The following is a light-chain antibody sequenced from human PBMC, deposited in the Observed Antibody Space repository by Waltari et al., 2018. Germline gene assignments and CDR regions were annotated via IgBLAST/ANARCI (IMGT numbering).Light chain of an antibody. Sequence: EIVLTQSPGTLSLSPGERATLSCRASQSVGRYLAWSQQKPGQAPRLLVYGASSRATGIPDRFSGSGSGTDFSLTISRLEPEDFAVYFCQKYDRLPATFGQGTKVEIK. CDR3: QKYDRLPAT. CDR1: QSVGRY. V-gene: IGKV3-20*01. CDR2: GAS. J-gene: IGKJ1*01.